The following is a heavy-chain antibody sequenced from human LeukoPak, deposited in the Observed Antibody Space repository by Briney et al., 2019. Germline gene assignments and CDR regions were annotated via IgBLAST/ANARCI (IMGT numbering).Heavy chain of an antibody. CDR3: AKAPRHRGLSMVRGVREDHYMDV. J-gene: IGHJ6*03. CDR1: GFTFGSYG. D-gene: IGHD3-10*01. Sequence: PGGSLRLSCIASGFTFGSYGMYWVRQAPGKGLEWVAFIRFDETNKYYADSVKGRFTISRDNSKNTLYLQMNSLRAEDTAVYYCAKAPRHRGLSMVRGVREDHYMDVWGKGTTVTISS. V-gene: IGHV3-30*02. CDR2: IRFDETNK.